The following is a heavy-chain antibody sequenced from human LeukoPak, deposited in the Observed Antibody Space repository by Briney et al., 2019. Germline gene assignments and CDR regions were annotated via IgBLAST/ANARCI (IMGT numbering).Heavy chain of an antibody. V-gene: IGHV3-53*05. Sequence: GGSPRLSCAASGFTVSSNYMSWVRQAPGKGLEWVSVIYSGGSRYYADSVKGRFTVSRDNSKNTLYLQMNSLRAADTAVYYCARDKGTSYLSSFDYWGQGTLVTVSS. D-gene: IGHD6-6*01. CDR2: IYSGGSR. CDR3: ARDKGTSYLSSFDY. J-gene: IGHJ4*02. CDR1: GFTVSSNY.